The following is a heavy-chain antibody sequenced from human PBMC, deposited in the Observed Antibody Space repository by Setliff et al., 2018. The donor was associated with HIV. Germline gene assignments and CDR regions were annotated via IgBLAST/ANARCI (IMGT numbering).Heavy chain of an antibody. V-gene: IGHV5-51*01. CDR3: ARHFGISYRSPFDP. CDR1: GYKFTTYW. Sequence: GESLKISCKGSGYKFTTYWIAWVRQMPGKGLEWMGMIYPDDSDTRYSPSFQGQVTITADKSTSTAYLQWSSLKASDSAIYYCARHFGISYRSPFDPWGQGTLVTVSS. CDR2: IYPDDSDT. D-gene: IGHD3-3*01. J-gene: IGHJ5*02.